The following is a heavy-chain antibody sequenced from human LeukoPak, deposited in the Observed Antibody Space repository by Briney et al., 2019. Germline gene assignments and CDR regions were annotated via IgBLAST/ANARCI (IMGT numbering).Heavy chain of an antibody. CDR2: IKQDGSEK. CDR1: GFTFSSYW. V-gene: IGHV3-7*03. D-gene: IGHD6-13*01. CDR3: AKDVLGYSSSWTHGEAFDI. J-gene: IGHJ3*02. Sequence: PGGSLRLSCAASGFTFSSYWMSWVRQAPGKGLEWVANIKQDGSEKYYVDSVKGRFTISRDNAKNSLYLQMNSLRAEDTAVYYCAKDVLGYSSSWTHGEAFDIWGQGTMVTVSS.